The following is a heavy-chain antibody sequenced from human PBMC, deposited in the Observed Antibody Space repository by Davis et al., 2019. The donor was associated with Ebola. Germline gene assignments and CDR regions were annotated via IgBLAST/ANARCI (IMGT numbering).Heavy chain of an antibody. V-gene: IGHV3-74*01. J-gene: IGHJ2*01. CDR1: GVTFRSNW. D-gene: IGHD4-17*01. CDR3: TRHVSGDFWYFDL. Sequence: GESLKISCAASGVTFRSNWMQWVRQAPGKGLVWVSRINSDGSFTSYSDSVKGRFTISRDNAKNTVYLQMNSLRAEDTAVYYCTRHVSGDFWYFDLWGRGTLVTVSS. CDR2: INSDGSFT.